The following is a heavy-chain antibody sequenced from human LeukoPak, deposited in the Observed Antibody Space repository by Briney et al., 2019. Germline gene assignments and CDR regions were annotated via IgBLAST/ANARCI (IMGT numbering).Heavy chain of an antibody. CDR3: ARGRADYYFDY. Sequence: PGGSLRLSCADSGFTFSGYSMNWVRQAPGKGLEWVSYISSGSSTIYYADSVRGRFTISRDNAKSSLYLQMNSLRAEDTAVYYCARGRADYYFDYWSQGTLVTVSS. D-gene: IGHD2-21*02. J-gene: IGHJ4*02. V-gene: IGHV3-48*01. CDR2: ISSGSSTI. CDR1: GFTFSGYS.